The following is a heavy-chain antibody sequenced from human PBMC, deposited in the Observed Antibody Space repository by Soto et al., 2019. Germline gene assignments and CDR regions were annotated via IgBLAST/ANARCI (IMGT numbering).Heavy chain of an antibody. CDR1: GGSISSSSYY. D-gene: IGHD2-15*01. V-gene: IGHV4-39*01. Sequence: PSETLSLTCAVSGGSISSSSYYWGWIRQPPGKGLEWIGSIYYSGSTYYNPSLKSRVTISVDTSKNQFSLKLSSVTAADTAVYYCASPPSDIVDPYYYMDVWGKGTTVTVSS. CDR2: IYYSGST. CDR3: ASPPSDIVDPYYYMDV. J-gene: IGHJ6*03.